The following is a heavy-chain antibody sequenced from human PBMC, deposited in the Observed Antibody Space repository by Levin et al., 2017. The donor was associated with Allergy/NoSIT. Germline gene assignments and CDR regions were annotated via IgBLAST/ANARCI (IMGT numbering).Heavy chain of an antibody. Sequence: SETLSLTCTVSGGSISSESSYWAWIRQPPGMGLEWFGSTFYSGRTYYNRSLKSRVAMSADTSNNQFSLRPNFVTAADTAVYYCARDSIVVAGSDYWGQGIQVIVSS. J-gene: IGHJ4*02. D-gene: IGHD6-19*01. CDR1: GGSISSESSY. CDR2: TFYSGRT. CDR3: ARDSIVVAGSDY. V-gene: IGHV4-39*07.